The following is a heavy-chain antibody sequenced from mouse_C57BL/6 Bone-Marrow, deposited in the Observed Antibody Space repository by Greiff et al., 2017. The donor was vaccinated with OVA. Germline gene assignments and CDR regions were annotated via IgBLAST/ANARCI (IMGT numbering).Heavy chain of an antibody. CDR1: GFTFSDYG. V-gene: IGHV5-17*01. J-gene: IGHJ2*01. CDR3: ANGHYGNFGYFDY. CDR2: ISSGSSSI. D-gene: IGHD2-1*01. Sequence: EVKLVESGGGLVKPGGSLKLSCAASGFTFSDYGMHWVRQAPEKGLEWVAYISSGSSSIYYADKVEGRFTISRDNAKNTLFLQMTILRCEETAMYYCANGHYGNFGYFDYWGQGTTLTVSS.